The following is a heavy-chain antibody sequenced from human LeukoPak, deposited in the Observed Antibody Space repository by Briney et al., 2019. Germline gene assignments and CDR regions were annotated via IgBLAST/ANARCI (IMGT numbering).Heavy chain of an antibody. V-gene: IGHV3-30*02. Sequence: GGSLRLSCAASGFTFSSCGMHWVRQAPGKGLEWVAFIHYDGSNKYYTDSVKGRFTTSRDNSKNTLYLQMNSLRAEDTAVYYCAKVGTPDYDILTGYYFGGVGAKENAFDIWGQGTMVTVSS. CDR3: AKVGTPDYDILTGYYFGGVGAKENAFDI. CDR2: IHYDGSNK. CDR1: GFTFSSCG. D-gene: IGHD3-9*01. J-gene: IGHJ3*02.